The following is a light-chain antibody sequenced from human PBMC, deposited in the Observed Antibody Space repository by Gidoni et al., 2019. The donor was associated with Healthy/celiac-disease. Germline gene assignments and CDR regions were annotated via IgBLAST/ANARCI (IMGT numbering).Light chain of an antibody. CDR3: QQYGSSPLT. Sequence: DIVLTQSPGTLSLSPVERATLSCRASQSVSSSYLAWYQQKPGQAPRLLIYGASNRATGIPDRFSGSGSGTDFTLNISRLEPEDFAVYYCQQYGSSPLTFGGGTKVEIK. J-gene: IGKJ4*01. CDR1: QSVSSSY. CDR2: GAS. V-gene: IGKV3-20*01.